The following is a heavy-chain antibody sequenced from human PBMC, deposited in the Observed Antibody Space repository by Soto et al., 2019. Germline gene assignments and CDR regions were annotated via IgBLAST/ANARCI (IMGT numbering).Heavy chain of an antibody. D-gene: IGHD3-9*01. CDR1: GLTSSTYA. CDR2: ISGSGGNT. CDR3: AHSIRRYDILTGYSYYFDY. J-gene: IGHJ4*02. V-gene: IGHV3-23*01. Sequence: GGSLRISSAASGLTSSTYAMTWVRQAPGKGLEWVSGISGSGGNTYYADSVKSRLTITKDTSKNQVVPTMTNMDPVDTATYYCAHSIRRYDILTGYSYYFDYWGQGTLVTGSS.